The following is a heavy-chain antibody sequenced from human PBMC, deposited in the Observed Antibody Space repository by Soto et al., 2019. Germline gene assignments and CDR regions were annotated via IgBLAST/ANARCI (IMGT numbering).Heavy chain of an antibody. Sequence: PGGSLRLSCAASGFTFSSYAMHWVRQAPGKGLEWVAVISYDGSNKNHADTVKGRFTISRDNSKNTLYLQMNSLRAEDTAVYYCARGYDFWSGYYYPSGMDVWGQGTTVTVSS. D-gene: IGHD3-3*01. J-gene: IGHJ6*02. CDR2: ISYDGSNK. V-gene: IGHV3-30-3*01. CDR3: ARGYDFWSGYYYPSGMDV. CDR1: GFTFSSYA.